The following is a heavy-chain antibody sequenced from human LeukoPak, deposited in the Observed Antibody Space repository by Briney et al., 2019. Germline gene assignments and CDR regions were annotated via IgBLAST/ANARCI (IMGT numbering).Heavy chain of an antibody. Sequence: SETLSLTCTVSGGSINNHYWSWIRQPPGMGLEWVGYIYFTGTTNYNPSLKSRVTISLDKSKNQFSLKLSSVTATDTAIYYCARGGGSPRNWGQGALVTVSS. CDR3: ARGGGSPRN. CDR2: IYFTGTT. J-gene: IGHJ4*02. CDR1: GGSINNHY. V-gene: IGHV4-59*11. D-gene: IGHD3-10*01.